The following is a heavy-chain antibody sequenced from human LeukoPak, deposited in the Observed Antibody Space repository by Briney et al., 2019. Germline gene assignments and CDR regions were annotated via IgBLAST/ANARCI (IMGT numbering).Heavy chain of an antibody. CDR1: GFTFSSYS. V-gene: IGHV3-74*01. D-gene: IGHD3-22*01. CDR3: ARASDSSGIVDY. Sequence: GGSLRLSCAASGFTFSSYSMNWVRQAPGKGLVWVSRINSDGSTTTYADSVKGRFTISRDNAKNTLYLQMNSLRAEDTAVYYCARASDSSGIVDYWGQGTLVTVSS. CDR2: INSDGSTT. J-gene: IGHJ4*02.